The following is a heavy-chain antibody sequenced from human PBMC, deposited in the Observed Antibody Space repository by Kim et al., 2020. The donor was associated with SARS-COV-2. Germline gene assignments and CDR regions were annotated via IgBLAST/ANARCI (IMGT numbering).Heavy chain of an antibody. D-gene: IGHD2-15*01. J-gene: IGHJ4*02. CDR3: ARYTATVVALDY. Sequence: DPSLKSRDTMSVDTSKRQFSLNQSSVTAADTAVYYCARYTATVVALDYWGQGIPVTVSS. V-gene: IGHV4-59*10.